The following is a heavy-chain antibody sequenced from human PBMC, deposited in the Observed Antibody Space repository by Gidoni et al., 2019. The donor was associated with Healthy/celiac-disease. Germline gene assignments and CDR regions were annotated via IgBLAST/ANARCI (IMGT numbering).Heavy chain of an antibody. J-gene: IGHJ6*02. Sequence: EVQLVESGGGVVKPGGSLRLSCAASGFTFSNAWMSWVRQAPGKGLELVGRIKSKPDGGTTDYAAPVKGRFTISRDDSTNTLYLQMNSLKPEDTAVYYCTGPDSSGYYYYYSGMDVWGQGTTVTVSS. V-gene: IGHV3-15*01. CDR1: GFTFSNAW. CDR2: IKSKPDGGTT. CDR3: TGPDSSGYYYYYSGMDV. D-gene: IGHD3-22*01.